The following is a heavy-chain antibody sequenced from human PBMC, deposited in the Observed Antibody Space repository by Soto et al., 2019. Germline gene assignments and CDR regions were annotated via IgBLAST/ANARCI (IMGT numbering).Heavy chain of an antibody. CDR3: AREGREDYYDSSGYVPTSRYYGMDV. Sequence: PGESLKISCGASGFTFSSYWMHWVRQAPGKGLVWVSRINSDGSSTSYADSVKGRFTISRDNAKNTLYLQMNSLRAEDTAVYYCAREGREDYYDSSGYVPTSRYYGMDVWGQGTTVTVSS. CDR2: INSDGSST. CDR1: GFTFSSYW. J-gene: IGHJ6*02. V-gene: IGHV3-74*01. D-gene: IGHD3-22*01.